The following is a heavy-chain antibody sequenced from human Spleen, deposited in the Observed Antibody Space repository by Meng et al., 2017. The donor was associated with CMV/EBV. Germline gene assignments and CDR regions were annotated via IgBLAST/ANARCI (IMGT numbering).Heavy chain of an antibody. D-gene: IGHD5-18*01. V-gene: IGHV3-23*01. Sequence: GESLKISCAASGFTFSSYAMSWVRQAPGKGLEWVSAISRSGGSTYYADSVKGRFTISRDNSKNTLYLQMNSLRAEDTAVYYCAKDEGYGRRGADYWGQGTLVTVSS. CDR1: GFTFSSYA. CDR2: ISRSGGST. J-gene: IGHJ4*02. CDR3: AKDEGYGRRGADY.